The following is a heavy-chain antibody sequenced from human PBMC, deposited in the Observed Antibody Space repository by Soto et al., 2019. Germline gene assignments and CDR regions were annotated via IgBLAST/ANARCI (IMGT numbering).Heavy chain of an antibody. V-gene: IGHV4-59*08. CDR1: GGSISSYY. Sequence: QVQLQESGPGLVKPSETLSLTCTVSGGSISSYYWSWIRQPPGKGLEWIGYIYYSGSTNYNPSLKSRVTISVDTSKNQFALKLGSVTAADTAVYYCAGGRIAAAGTYWGQGTLVTVSS. CDR3: AGGRIAAAGTY. D-gene: IGHD6-13*01. CDR2: IYYSGST. J-gene: IGHJ4*02.